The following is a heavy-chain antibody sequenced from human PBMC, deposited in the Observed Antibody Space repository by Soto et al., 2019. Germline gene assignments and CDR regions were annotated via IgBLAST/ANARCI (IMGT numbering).Heavy chain of an antibody. CDR3: VRDQRYDWNYYYGMAV. Sequence: PSETLSLTCTVSGGSISVGGYYWNWIRQHPGKGLEWIGFIYYSGSTYYNPSLKSRVIMSLDTSKNQFSLELSSVTAAGTAVYYCVRDQRYDWNYYYGMAVWGQGTTVTVSS. CDR2: IYYSGST. V-gene: IGHV4-31*03. D-gene: IGHD1-20*01. CDR1: GGSISVGGYY. J-gene: IGHJ6*02.